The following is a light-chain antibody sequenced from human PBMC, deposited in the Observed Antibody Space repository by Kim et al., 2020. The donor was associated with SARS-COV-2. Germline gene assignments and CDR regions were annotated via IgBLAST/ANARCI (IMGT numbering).Light chain of an antibody. V-gene: IGKV1-5*01. J-gene: IGKJ2*01. Sequence: SASVGGSVTFTCRASQSVSRSLAWYQQKPGKAPKLLISDASDLKSGVPSRFSGSGSGTQFTLTISSLQPDDFATYFCQQYNSYSQSFGQGTKLEI. CDR2: DAS. CDR3: QQYNSYSQS. CDR1: QSVSRS.